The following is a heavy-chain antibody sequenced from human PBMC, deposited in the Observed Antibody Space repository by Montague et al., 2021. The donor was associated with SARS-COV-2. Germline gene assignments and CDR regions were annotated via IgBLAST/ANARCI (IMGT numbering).Heavy chain of an antibody. CDR2: IDWDDDK. CDR1: GFSLSTSGMC. V-gene: IGHV2-70*11. D-gene: IGHD3-9*01. CDR3: ARRTYDILTGYDYGMDV. J-gene: IGHJ6*02. Sequence: PGLVKPTQTLTLTCTFSGFSLSTSGMCVSWIRQPPGRALEWLARIDWDDDKYYSTSLKTRLTISKDTSKNQVVLTMTNMDPVDTATYYCARRTYDILTGYDYGMDVWGQGTTVTVSS.